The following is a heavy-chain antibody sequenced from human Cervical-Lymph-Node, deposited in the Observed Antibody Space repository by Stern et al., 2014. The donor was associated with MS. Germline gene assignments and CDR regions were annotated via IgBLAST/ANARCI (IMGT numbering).Heavy chain of an antibody. J-gene: IGHJ4*02. V-gene: IGHV1-69*01. CDR2: LTPMFGTT. D-gene: IGHD6-13*01. CDR3: ARDQGGIADS. Sequence: VQLVQSGAEVKKPGSSVKVSCKASGGSFSMDTISWVRQAPGQGLEWMGGLTPMFGTTNYAQKIQGRVQTTADESTSTAYMELTSLRSEDTAVYFCARDQGGIADSWGQGTLVIVSS. CDR1: GGSFSMDT.